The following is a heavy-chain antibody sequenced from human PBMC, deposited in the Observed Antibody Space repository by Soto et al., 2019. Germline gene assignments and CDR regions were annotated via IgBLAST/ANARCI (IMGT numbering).Heavy chain of an antibody. Sequence: GSLSLSCAASGFTFSSYGMHWVRQAPGKGLEWVAVIWYEGSNKYYADSVKGRFTISRDNSKNTLYLQMNSLRAEDTAVYYCARAWVAVAPFDYWGQGTLVTVSS. J-gene: IGHJ4*02. CDR1: GFTFSSYG. CDR3: ARAWVAVAPFDY. D-gene: IGHD6-19*01. CDR2: IWYEGSNK. V-gene: IGHV3-33*01.